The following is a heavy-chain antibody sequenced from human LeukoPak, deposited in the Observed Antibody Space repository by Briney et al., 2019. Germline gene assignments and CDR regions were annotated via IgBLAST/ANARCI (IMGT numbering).Heavy chain of an antibody. Sequence: SETLSLTCTVSGDSISGSNCYWGWIRQPPGKGLEWIGSIYFSGGTYYNASLKSRVTISVDTSKNQFSLKLSSVTAADTAVYYSARQTGSGLFSLPGGQGTLVTVSS. D-gene: IGHD3-10*01. CDR1: GDSISGSNCY. J-gene: IGHJ4*02. V-gene: IGHV4-39*01. CDR3: ARQTGSGLFSLP. CDR2: IYFSGGT.